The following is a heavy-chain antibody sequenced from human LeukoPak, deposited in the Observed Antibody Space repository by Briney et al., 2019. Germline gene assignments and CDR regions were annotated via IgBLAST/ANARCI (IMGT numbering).Heavy chain of an antibody. CDR1: RFTFSNSV. Sequence: PGGSLRLSCAASRFTFSNSVMRWVRQASGKGLEWVSVICAGGTTTYCADSVKGRFTISRDSSKNMLYLQKNRVPRGETAFYYCARNRGPARPLDYWGQGTLVTVSS. CDR2: ICAGGTTT. D-gene: IGHD6-6*01. V-gene: IGHV3-23*01. J-gene: IGHJ4*02. CDR3: ARNRGPARPLDY.